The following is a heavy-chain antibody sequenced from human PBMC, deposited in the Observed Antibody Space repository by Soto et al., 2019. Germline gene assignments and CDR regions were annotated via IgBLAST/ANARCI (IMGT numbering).Heavy chain of an antibody. CDR2: ISNGDETT. V-gene: IGHV3-11*01. D-gene: IGHD5-12*01. CDR3: ARDPKPRDGYNFDS. CDR1: GFIFTDYS. Sequence: QVQLVESGGGLVEPGGSLRLSCSASGFIFTDYSMTWIRQAPGKGLEWVSYISNGDETTQYADSVKGRFSVSRDNAKKVLFLQMNSLRVDDTAVYYCARDPKPRDGYNFDSWGRGALVTVSS. J-gene: IGHJ4*02.